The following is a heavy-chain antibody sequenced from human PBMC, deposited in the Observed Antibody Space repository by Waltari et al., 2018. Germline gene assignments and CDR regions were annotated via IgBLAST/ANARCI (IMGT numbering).Heavy chain of an antibody. J-gene: IGHJ4*02. V-gene: IGHV1-69*13. CDR1: GGTFSSYA. Sequence: QVQLVQSGAEVKKPGSSVKVSCKASGGTFSSYAISWVRQAPGQGLEWMGRIIPIFGTANYAQNFQGRVTITADKSTSTAYMELSSLRSEDTAVYYCARNGGGLRFLEWLLDWGQGTLVTVSS. CDR2: IIPIFGTA. D-gene: IGHD3-3*01. CDR3: ARNGGGLRFLEWLLD.